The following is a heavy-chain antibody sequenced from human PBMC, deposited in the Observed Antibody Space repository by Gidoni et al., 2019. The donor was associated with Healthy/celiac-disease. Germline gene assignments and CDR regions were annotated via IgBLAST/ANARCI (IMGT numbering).Heavy chain of an antibody. CDR3: ARDLRYDSSGYYSAEYFQH. J-gene: IGHJ1*01. D-gene: IGHD3-22*01. Sequence: EVQLVESGGGLVQPGGSLRLSCAASGFTFSSYSMNWVRQAPGKGLEWVSYISSSSSTIYYADSVKGRFTISRDNAKNSLYLQMNSLRDEDTAVYYCARDLRYDSSGYYSAEYFQHWGQGTLVTVSS. CDR1: GFTFSSYS. V-gene: IGHV3-48*02. CDR2: ISSSSSTI.